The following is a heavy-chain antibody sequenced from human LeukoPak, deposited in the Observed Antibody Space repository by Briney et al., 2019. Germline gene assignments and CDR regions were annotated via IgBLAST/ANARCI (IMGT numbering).Heavy chain of an antibody. Sequence: GASVKVSCKASGCTFSSYSISWVRQAPGQGLEWMGGINPNSGGTNYAQKFQGRVTMTRDTSISTAYMELSRLTSDDTAVYYCARELVTMVRGLIIHYYYMDVWGEGTTVTVSS. D-gene: IGHD3-10*01. CDR2: INPNSGGT. V-gene: IGHV1-2*02. CDR1: GCTFSSYS. J-gene: IGHJ6*03. CDR3: ARELVTMVRGLIIHYYYMDV.